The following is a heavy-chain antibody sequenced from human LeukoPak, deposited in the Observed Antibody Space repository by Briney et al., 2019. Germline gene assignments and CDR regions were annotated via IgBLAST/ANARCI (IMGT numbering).Heavy chain of an antibody. Sequence: SETLSLTCTVSGGSISSSSYYWGWIRQPPGRGLEWIGSIYYSGSTYYNPSLKSRVTISVDTSKNQFSLKLSSVTAADTAVYYCVRAYDYVWGSYRNYFDYWGQGTLVTVSS. J-gene: IGHJ4*02. CDR1: GGSISSSSYY. V-gene: IGHV4-39*01. D-gene: IGHD3-16*02. CDR3: VRAYDYVWGSYRNYFDY. CDR2: IYYSGST.